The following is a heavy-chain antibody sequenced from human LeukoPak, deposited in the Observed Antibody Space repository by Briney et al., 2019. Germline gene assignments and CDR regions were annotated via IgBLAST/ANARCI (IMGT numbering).Heavy chain of an antibody. CDR1: GFTFSDYS. J-gene: IGHJ4*02. CDR2: ISSTGRSM. CDR3: ARLFWSGYYQFDY. V-gene: IGHV3-48*01. D-gene: IGHD3-3*01. Sequence: GGSLRLSCAASGFTFSDYSMNWVRQAPGKGLEWVSYISSTGRSMYYADSVKGRLTISRDNAENALYLQMTSLRAEDTAVYYCARLFWSGYYQFDYWGQGTLVTVSS.